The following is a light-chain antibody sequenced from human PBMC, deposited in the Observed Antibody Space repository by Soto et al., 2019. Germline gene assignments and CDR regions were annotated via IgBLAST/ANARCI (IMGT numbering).Light chain of an antibody. CDR1: SSDVGGYNY. CDR2: DVS. V-gene: IGLV2-14*01. Sequence: QSALTQPASVSGSPGQSITISCTGTSSDVGGYNYVSWYQQHPGKAPKLLIYDVSNRPSGVSNRFSGSKSGNPPSLTIPGLQAEDEDYYYCSSYTCSSTVVFGGGTKLTVL. CDR3: SSYTCSSTVV. J-gene: IGLJ2*01.